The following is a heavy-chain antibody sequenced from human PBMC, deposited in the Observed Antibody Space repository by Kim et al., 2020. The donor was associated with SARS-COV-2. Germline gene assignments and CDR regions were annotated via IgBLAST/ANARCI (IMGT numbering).Heavy chain of an antibody. V-gene: IGHV4-38-2*02. CDR3: ASGNPSFSSGAVGP. CDR1: SYSISSGYY. Sequence: SETLSLTCTVSSYSISSGYYWGWIRQSPGKGLEWIASIFRSGSDYYSPFLRSRLTISVDTARNQFSLKLTSVTAADTAVYFCASGNPSFSSGAVGPWGQG. D-gene: IGHD6-19*01. J-gene: IGHJ5*02. CDR2: IFRSGSD.